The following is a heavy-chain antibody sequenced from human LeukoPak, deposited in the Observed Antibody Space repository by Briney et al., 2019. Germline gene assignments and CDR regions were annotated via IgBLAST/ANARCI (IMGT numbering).Heavy chain of an antibody. Sequence: SETLSLTCAVYGGSFSGYYWSWIRQPPGKGLEWIGEINHSGSTNYNPSLKSRVTISVDTSKNQFSLKLSSVTAADTAVYYCASRVGATKGGYYFDYWGQGTRVTVSS. V-gene: IGHV4-34*01. CDR3: ASRVGATKGGYYFDY. CDR2: INHSGST. CDR1: GGSFSGYY. D-gene: IGHD1-26*01. J-gene: IGHJ4*02.